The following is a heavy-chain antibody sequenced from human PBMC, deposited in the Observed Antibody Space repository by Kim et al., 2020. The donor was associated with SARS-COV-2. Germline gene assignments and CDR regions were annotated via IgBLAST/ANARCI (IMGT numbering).Heavy chain of an antibody. V-gene: IGHV4-34*01. CDR3: ARRPRWELRPFDY. D-gene: IGHD1-26*01. J-gene: IGHJ4*02. Sequence: PPLQQRVTIPADTSKNQFSRKLSSVTAADTAAYYCARRPRWELRPFDYWGQGTLVTVSS.